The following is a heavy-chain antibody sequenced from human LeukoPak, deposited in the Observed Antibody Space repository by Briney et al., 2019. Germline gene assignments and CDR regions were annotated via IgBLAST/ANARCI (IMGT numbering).Heavy chain of an antibody. Sequence: SETLTLTCTVSGGFISSYYWSWIRQPPGKGLEWIAYIYYSGSTNYNPSLKRRVTISVNTSKNHFSLKETSVTATDTAAYYCARGDTSGWAYYYDYWGQGTLVTVSS. CDR2: IYYSGST. V-gene: IGHV4-59*01. CDR3: ARGDTSGWAYYYDY. J-gene: IGHJ4*02. CDR1: GGFISSYY. D-gene: IGHD6-19*01.